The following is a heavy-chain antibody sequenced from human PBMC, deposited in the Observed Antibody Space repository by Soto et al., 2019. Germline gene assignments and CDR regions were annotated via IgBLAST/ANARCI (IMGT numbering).Heavy chain of an antibody. Sequence: QVQLVQSGAEVRKPGASVKVSCTASGYSFTNYGITWVRHAPGQGLEWMGWISLNNGDTKYAQKVQDRVTMTTDTSTSTGYMELWNLSYDATAVYYCARAYSYGSNWFFDLWGRGTLVTVSS. CDR2: ISLNNGDT. J-gene: IGHJ2*01. CDR1: GYSFTNYG. CDR3: ARAYSYGSNWFFDL. D-gene: IGHD5-18*01. V-gene: IGHV1-18*04.